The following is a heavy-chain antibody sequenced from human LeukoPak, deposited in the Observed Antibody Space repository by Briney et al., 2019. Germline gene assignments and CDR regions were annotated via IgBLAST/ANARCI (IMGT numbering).Heavy chain of an antibody. Sequence: PGGSLRLSCAASGFTFSSYGMHWVRQAPGKGLEWVAVISYDGSNKYYADSVKGRFTISRDNSKNTLSLQMDSLRAEDTAVYYCAKDQSSGWYLRYYGMDVWGQGTTVTVSS. V-gene: IGHV3-30*18. CDR2: ISYDGSNK. CDR1: GFTFSSYG. J-gene: IGHJ6*02. D-gene: IGHD6-19*01. CDR3: AKDQSSGWYLRYYGMDV.